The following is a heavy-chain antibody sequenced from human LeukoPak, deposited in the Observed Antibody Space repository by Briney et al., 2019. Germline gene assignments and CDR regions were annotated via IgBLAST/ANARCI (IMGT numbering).Heavy chain of an antibody. CDR3: ARDVGFNNGWPA. CDR1: GFSFKTYE. CDR2: ISVGGSDE. J-gene: IGHJ5*02. V-gene: IGHV3-48*03. Sequence: GGSLRLYCVATGFSFKTYEMNWVRQASGKGLEWISYISVGGSDEDYADSVKGRFSISRDNAKNSLFLQMNSLRVEDTAVYYCARDVGFNNGWPAWGQGTLVTVSS. D-gene: IGHD6-19*01.